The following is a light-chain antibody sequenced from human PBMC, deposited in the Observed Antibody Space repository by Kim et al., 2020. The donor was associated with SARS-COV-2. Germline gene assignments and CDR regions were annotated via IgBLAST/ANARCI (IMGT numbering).Light chain of an antibody. Sequence: DIQMTQSPSSLSASVGDRVTITCRASQGISIDLGWYQQKPGKAPQRLIYGASSLQPGVPSRFSGSGSGTEFTLTINSLQPEDFATYFCLQHNRFPRTFGQGTKVETK. V-gene: IGKV1-17*01. CDR1: QGISID. CDR3: LQHNRFPRT. CDR2: GAS. J-gene: IGKJ1*01.